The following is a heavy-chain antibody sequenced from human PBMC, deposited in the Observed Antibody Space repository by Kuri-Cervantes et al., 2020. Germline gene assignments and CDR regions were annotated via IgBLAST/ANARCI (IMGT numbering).Heavy chain of an antibody. V-gene: IGHV1-3*01. Sequence: ASVKVSCKASGGAFSSYAISWVRQAPGQRLEWMGWINAGNGNTKYSQKFQGRVTITRDTSASTAYMELSSLRSEDTAVYYCARAHVAGFLDWFDPWGQGTLVTVSS. CDR3: ARAHVAGFLDWFDP. CDR1: GGAFSSYA. D-gene: IGHD6-19*01. J-gene: IGHJ5*02. CDR2: INAGNGNT.